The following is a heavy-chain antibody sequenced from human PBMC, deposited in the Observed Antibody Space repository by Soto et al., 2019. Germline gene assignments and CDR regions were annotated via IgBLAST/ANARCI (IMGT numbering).Heavy chain of an antibody. Sequence: QVQLQESGPGLVKPSQTLSLTCTVSGGSISSGDYYWSWIRQPPGKGLEWIGYIYYSGSTYYNPALKSRVTISVDTSKNQFSLKLSSVTAADTAVYYCARVKGYSYGYVDYWGQGTLVTVSS. V-gene: IGHV4-30-4*01. CDR1: GGSISSGDYY. CDR3: ARVKGYSYGYVDY. J-gene: IGHJ4*02. CDR2: IYYSGST. D-gene: IGHD5-18*01.